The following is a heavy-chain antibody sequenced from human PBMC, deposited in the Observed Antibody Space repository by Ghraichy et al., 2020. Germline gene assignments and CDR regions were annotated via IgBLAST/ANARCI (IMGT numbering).Heavy chain of an antibody. CDR3: ATDEGSGWYGRGMGNFDY. V-gene: IGHV3-7*04. CDR2: IKQDGSEK. D-gene: IGHD6-19*01. CDR1: GFTFSSYW. J-gene: IGHJ4*02. Sequence: GGTLRLSCAASGFTFSSYWMSWVRQAPGKGLEWVANIKQDGSEKYYVDSVKGRFTISRDNAKNSLYLQMNSLRAEDTAVYYCATDEGSGWYGRGMGNFDYWVQATLVTVSS.